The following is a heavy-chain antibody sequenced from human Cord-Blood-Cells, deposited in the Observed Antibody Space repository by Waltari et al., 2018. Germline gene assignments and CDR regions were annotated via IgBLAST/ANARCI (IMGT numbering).Heavy chain of an antibody. Sequence: EVQLVETGGGLIQPGGSLRLSCAASGFTVRSNSLSWVRQAPGKGLEWVSVIYSGGSTYYADSGKGRFTISRDNSKNTLYLQMNSRRAEDTAVYYCARGGSYSSSWYGDYWGQGTLVTVSS. CDR2: IYSGGST. CDR1: GFTVRSNS. V-gene: IGHV3-53*02. D-gene: IGHD6-13*01. J-gene: IGHJ4*02. CDR3: ARGGSYSSSWYGDY.